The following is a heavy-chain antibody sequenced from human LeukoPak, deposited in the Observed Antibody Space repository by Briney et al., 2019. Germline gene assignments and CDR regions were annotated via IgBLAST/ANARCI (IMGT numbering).Heavy chain of an antibody. J-gene: IGHJ4*02. D-gene: IGHD4-17*01. CDR2: INHSGST. V-gene: IGHV4-34*01. CDR1: GFTFSSYW. Sequence: PGGSLRLSCAAPGFTFSSYWMSWIRQPPGKGLEWIGEINHSGSTNYDPSLMSRVTISVDTSKNQFSLKLSSVTAADTAVYYCARGIAASYGDYSVTHEIYFDYWGQGTLVTVSS. CDR3: ARGIAASYGDYSVTHEIYFDY.